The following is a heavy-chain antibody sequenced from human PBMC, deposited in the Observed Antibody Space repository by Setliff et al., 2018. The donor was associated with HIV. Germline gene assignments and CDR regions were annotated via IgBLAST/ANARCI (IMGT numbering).Heavy chain of an antibody. CDR1: GFTFNKYA. CDR2: TSGTGGSP. D-gene: IGHD1-1*01. CDR3: AKGGHNWGIGEGFDV. V-gene: IGHV3-23*01. Sequence: PGGSLRLSCAASGFTFNKYAMGWVRQAPGKGLEWVSITSGTGGSPFYADSVEGRFTISRDNSKNTVYLQMNSLRAEDTAAYYCAKGGHNWGIGEGFDVWGQGTMVTVSS. J-gene: IGHJ3*01.